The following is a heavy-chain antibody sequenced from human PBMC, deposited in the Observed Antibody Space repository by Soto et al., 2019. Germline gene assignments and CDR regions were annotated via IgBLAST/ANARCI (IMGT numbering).Heavy chain of an antibody. CDR1: GLTFSIYG. D-gene: IGHD3-10*01. CDR3: ARGASGRFYFDY. J-gene: IGHJ4*02. CDR2: ISDDGSEK. Sequence: GGSLRLSCAASGLTFSIYGMHWVRQAPGKGLEWVAVISDDGSEKYYADSVKGRFTISRDNAKNTLYLQMNSLSAEDTALYYCARGASGRFYFDYWGQGTLVTVSS. V-gene: IGHV3-30*03.